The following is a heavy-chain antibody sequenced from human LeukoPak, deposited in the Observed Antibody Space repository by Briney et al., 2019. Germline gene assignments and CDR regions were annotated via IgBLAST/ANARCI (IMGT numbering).Heavy chain of an antibody. Sequence: PGGSLRLSCAASGFTFSGSAMHWVRQASGKGLECVGRIRSKANSYATAYAASVKGRFTISRDDSKNTAYLQMNSLKTEDTAVYYCTRRTNLNSSSWWQEAYYFDYWGQGTLVTVSS. CDR1: GFTFSGSA. CDR2: IRSKANSYAT. CDR3: TRRTNLNSSSWWQEAYYFDY. J-gene: IGHJ4*02. V-gene: IGHV3-73*01. D-gene: IGHD6-13*01.